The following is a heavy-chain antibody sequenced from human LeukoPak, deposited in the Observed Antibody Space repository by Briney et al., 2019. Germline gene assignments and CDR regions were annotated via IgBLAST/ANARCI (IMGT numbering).Heavy chain of an antibody. D-gene: IGHD3-9*01. J-gene: IGHJ4*02. CDR2: ISLSGDNI. V-gene: IGHV3-11*01. CDR1: GFTFGYYY. CDR3: ARQYYDMFIMASCFDY. Sequence: GGSLRLSCAASGFTFGYYYMSLLRQAPGKGLEWLSYISLSGDNIDDADFVNGRVTISRSNAANSLYVRMYSQIDEKTASYYSARQYYDMFIMASCFDYWDQGTLVTVSS.